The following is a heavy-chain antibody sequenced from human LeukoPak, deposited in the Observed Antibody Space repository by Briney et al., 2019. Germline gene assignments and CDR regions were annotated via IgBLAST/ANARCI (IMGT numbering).Heavy chain of an antibody. CDR3: AKDGSSSGYPYYMDV. Sequence: GGSLRLSCEVSGFTFSTYAMSWVRQAPGKGLEWVSAISGSGGSTYYADSVKGRFTISRDNSKNTPYLQMNSLRAEDTAVYYCAKDGSSSGYPYYMDVWGKGTTVTVSS. CDR1: GFTFSTYA. J-gene: IGHJ6*03. D-gene: IGHD5-12*01. V-gene: IGHV3-23*01. CDR2: ISGSGGST.